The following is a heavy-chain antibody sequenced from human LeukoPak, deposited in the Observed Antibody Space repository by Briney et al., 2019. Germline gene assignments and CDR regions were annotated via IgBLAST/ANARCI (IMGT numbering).Heavy chain of an antibody. D-gene: IGHD6-6*01. CDR2: INPSGGST. J-gene: IGHJ3*02. CDR3: ASPSIAAPGAFDI. CDR1: GFTFSSYY. V-gene: IGHV1-46*01. Sequence: ASVRLSCKASGFTFSSYYMHWVRQAPGQGLEWVGIINPSGGSTSYAQKFQGRVTMTRDTSTSTVYMELSSLRSEDTAVYYWASPSIAAPGAFDIWGQGTMVTVSS.